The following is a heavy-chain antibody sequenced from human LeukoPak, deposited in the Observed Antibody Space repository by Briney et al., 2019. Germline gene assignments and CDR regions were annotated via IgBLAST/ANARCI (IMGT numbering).Heavy chain of an antibody. CDR3: ARAGYSSSIAAFDI. D-gene: IGHD6-13*01. Sequence: SETLSLTCTVSGGSISSYYWSWIRQPPGKGLEWIGYIYYSGSTNYNPSLKSRVTISVDTSKNQFSLKLSSVTAADTAVYYCARAGYSSSIAAFDIWGRGTMVTVSS. J-gene: IGHJ3*02. CDR2: IYYSGST. CDR1: GGSISSYY. V-gene: IGHV4-59*01.